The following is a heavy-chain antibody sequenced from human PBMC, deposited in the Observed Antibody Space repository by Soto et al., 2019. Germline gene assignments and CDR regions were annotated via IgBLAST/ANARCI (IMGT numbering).Heavy chain of an antibody. D-gene: IGHD6-13*01. V-gene: IGHV1-3*01. CDR2: INAGNGNT. CDR3: ARSRIAASRFDP. CDR1: GYTFTSYA. J-gene: IGHJ5*02. Sequence: ASVKVSCKASGYTFTSYAMHWVRQAPGQRLEWMGWINAGNGNTKYSQKFQGRVTITRDTSASTAYMELSSLRSEDTAVYYCARSRIAASRFDPWGQGTLVTVSS.